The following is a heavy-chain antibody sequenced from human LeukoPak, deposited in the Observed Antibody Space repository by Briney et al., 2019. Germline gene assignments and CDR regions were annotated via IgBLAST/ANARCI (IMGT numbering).Heavy chain of an antibody. V-gene: IGHV1-24*01. Sequence: ASVKVSCKISGFGLSVLSIHWMRQAPGKGLEWVGGIRPETGEPIYAQKFQGRVTITADKSTSTAYMELSRLRSEDTAVYYCARGAGYGMDVWGQGTTVTVSS. CDR1: GFGLSVLS. CDR3: ARGAGYGMDV. J-gene: IGHJ6*02. CDR2: IRPETGEP. D-gene: IGHD3-16*01.